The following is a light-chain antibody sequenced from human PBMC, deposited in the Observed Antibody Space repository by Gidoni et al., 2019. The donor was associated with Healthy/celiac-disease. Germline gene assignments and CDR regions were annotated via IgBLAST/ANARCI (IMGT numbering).Light chain of an antibody. Sequence: QSVLTQPPSVPGAPGKRVTISSTGSSSNIGAGYDVPWYQQLHGTAPKLLIYGNSNRPSGVPDRFSGSKSVTSSSLAITGLQAEDEADYFCQSYDSSLSVVVFGGGAKLTVL. CDR1: SSNIGAGYD. V-gene: IGLV1-40*01. J-gene: IGLJ2*01. CDR2: GNS. CDR3: QSYDSSLSVVV.